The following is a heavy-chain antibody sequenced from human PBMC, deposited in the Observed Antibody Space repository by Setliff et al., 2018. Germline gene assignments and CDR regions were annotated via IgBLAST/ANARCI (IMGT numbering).Heavy chain of an antibody. J-gene: IGHJ4*02. V-gene: IGHV3-43*01. D-gene: IGHD4-17*01. CDR2: ITWDGDST. Sequence: HPGGSLRLSCAVSGFTFSDHTMHWVRQAPGKGLEWVSVITWDGDSTEYADAVKGRFTISRDNSKNSLYLQMNSLRPDDTALYYCAKAHGDYVLDFWGQGTLVTVSS. CDR1: GFTFSDHT. CDR3: AKAHGDYVLDF.